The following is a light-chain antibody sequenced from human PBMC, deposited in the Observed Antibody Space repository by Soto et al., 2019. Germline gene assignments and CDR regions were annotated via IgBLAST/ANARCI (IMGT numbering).Light chain of an antibody. CDR2: AAS. Sequence: DIPMTQSPSSLSAFVGDSVTFTCRASQGISNYLAWYHQKPGKVPKLLVYAASTLHSQVPSRISGSGSVTEFTLTIRSLQPEDVVTYYCQHYHSPPFTFGPGTKLEIK. V-gene: IGKV1-27*01. J-gene: IGKJ3*01. CDR1: QGISNY. CDR3: QHYHSPPFT.